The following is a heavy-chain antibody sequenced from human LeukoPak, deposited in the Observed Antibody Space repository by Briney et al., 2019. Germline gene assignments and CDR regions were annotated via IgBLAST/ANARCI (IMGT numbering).Heavy chain of an antibody. J-gene: IGHJ4*02. Sequence: AGGSLRLSCAASGFTFSSYAMSWVRQAPGKGPEWVSGISNSGGGIIYYADSVKGRFTISRDYSKNTLYLQMYSLRAEDTAVHYCAKGGNGYCSNGVCSPRAVAAIDYWGQGTLVTVSS. D-gene: IGHD2-8*01. V-gene: IGHV3-23*01. CDR2: ISNSGGGII. CDR3: AKGGNGYCSNGVCSPRAVAAIDY. CDR1: GFTFSSYA.